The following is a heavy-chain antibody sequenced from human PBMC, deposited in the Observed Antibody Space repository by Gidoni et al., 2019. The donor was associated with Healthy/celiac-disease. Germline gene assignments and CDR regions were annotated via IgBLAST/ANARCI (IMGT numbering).Heavy chain of an antibody. Sequence: QVQLVESGGGVVQPGRSRRLSCAAAGCTFSSYGMHWVRQAPGKGLEWVAVIWYDGSHQYSADSVKCRFTISRDNSKNTLYLQMHRLSAEDTAVYYCARGGDHDAFDIWGQGTMVTVSS. CDR1: GCTFSSYG. CDR3: ARGGDHDAFDI. D-gene: IGHD2-21*02. CDR2: IWYDGSHQ. J-gene: IGHJ3*02. V-gene: IGHV3-33*01.